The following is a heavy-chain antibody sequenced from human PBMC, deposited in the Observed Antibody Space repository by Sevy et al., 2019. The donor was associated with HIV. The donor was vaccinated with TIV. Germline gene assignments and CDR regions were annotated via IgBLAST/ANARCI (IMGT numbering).Heavy chain of an antibody. V-gene: IGHV1-69*06. J-gene: IGHJ6*03. CDR2: IIPIFGTA. D-gene: IGHD6-6*01. CDR1: GGTFSSYA. Sequence: ASVKVSCKASGGTFSSYAISWVRQAPGQGLEWMGGIIPIFGTANYAQKFQDRVTITADKSTSTAYMELSSLRSEDTAVYYCARSEYSGLNCYYYYYMDVWGKGTTVTGSS. CDR3: ARSEYSGLNCYYYYYMDV.